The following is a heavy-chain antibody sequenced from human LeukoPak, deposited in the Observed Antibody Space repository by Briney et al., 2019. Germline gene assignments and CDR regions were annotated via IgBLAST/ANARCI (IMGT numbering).Heavy chain of an antibody. D-gene: IGHD2-2*01. CDR2: IIPIFGTA. CDR3: ARVQDCSSTSCYAYYFDY. CDR1: GGTFSSYA. J-gene: IGHJ4*02. V-gene: IGHV1-69*13. Sequence: SVKDSCKASGGTFSSYAISWVRQAPGQGLEWMGGIIPIFGTANYAQKFQGRVTITADESTSTAYMELSSLRSEDTAVYYCARVQDCSSTSCYAYYFDYWGQGTLVTVSS.